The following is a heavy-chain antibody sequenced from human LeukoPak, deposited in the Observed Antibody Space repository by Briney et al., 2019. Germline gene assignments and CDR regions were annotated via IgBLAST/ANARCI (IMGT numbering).Heavy chain of an antibody. D-gene: IGHD1-26*01. J-gene: IGHJ4*02. CDR2: ISGSCGST. CDR3: ANGGIFGTTHFDY. CDR1: GLTFSSYA. Sequence: AGGSLRLSCATAGLTFSSYAMSWVREAPGKGLEWVSSISGSCGSTYYADSVKGRFTVSRDNSKNTLYLQMNSLRAEDTAVYYCANGGIFGTTHFDYWGQGTLVTVSS. V-gene: IGHV3-23*01.